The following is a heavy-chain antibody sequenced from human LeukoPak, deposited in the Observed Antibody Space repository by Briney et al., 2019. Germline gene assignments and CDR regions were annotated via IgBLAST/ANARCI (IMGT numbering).Heavy chain of an antibody. Sequence: ASVKVSCKASGGTFSSYAISWVRQAPGQGLEWVGRINPNSGGTNYAQKFQGRVTMTRDTSISTAYMELSSLRSDDTAVYYCARTDGVDYWGQGTLVTVSS. CDR2: INPNSGGT. J-gene: IGHJ4*02. CDR3: ARTDGVDY. V-gene: IGHV1-2*06. CDR1: GGTFSSYA. D-gene: IGHD4-17*01.